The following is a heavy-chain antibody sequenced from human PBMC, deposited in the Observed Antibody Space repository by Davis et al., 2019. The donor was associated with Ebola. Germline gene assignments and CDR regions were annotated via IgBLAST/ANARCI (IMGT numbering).Heavy chain of an antibody. D-gene: IGHD4-17*01. CDR2: IRSKANSYAT. CDR1: GFTFSGSA. V-gene: IGHV3-73*01. Sequence: PGGSLRLSCAASGFTFSGSAMHWVRQASGKGLEWVGRIRSKANSYATAYAASVKGRFTISRDDLKNTAYLQMNSLKTEDTAVYYCTSSLGGDYVDYWGQGTLVTVSS. CDR3: TSSLGGDYVDY. J-gene: IGHJ4*02.